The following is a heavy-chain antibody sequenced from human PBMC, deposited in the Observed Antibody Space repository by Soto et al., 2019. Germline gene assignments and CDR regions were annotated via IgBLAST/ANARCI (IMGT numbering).Heavy chain of an antibody. J-gene: IGHJ6*02. CDR2: IRGSVGTS. CDR3: AKDRTTTFGVVIPRSYYYYYYSKDV. Sequence: GGSLRLSCAASGSPSISIARSWSRQPPGRGREGASAIRGSVGTSYYADPVKGRFTTSRDNSKNTLYLQMNSLSVEDTAVYYCAKDRTTTFGVVIPRSYYYYYYSKDVWGQGTTVTVSS. CDR1: GSPSISIA. V-gene: IGHV3-23*01. D-gene: IGHD3-3*01.